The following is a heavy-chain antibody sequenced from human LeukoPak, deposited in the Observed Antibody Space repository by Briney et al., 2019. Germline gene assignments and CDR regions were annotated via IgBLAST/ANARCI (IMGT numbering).Heavy chain of an antibody. CDR3: ARDLDDYNDFPPIFQY. V-gene: IGHV3-23*01. D-gene: IGHD5-24*01. CDR2: ISGGGTPT. CDR1: GFTFSDYA. J-gene: IGHJ1*01. Sequence: PGGSLRLSCVVSGFTFSDYAMSWVRQALGKGLEWVSAISGGGTPTFYADSVKGRFITSRDNSKNTLYLQMNSLRVEDTAVYYCARDLDDYNDFPPIFQYWGQGTQVIVSS.